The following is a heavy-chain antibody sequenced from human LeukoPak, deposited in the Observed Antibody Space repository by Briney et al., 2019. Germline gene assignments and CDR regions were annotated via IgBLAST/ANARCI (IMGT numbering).Heavy chain of an antibody. V-gene: IGHV1-8*02. D-gene: IGHD5-18*01. CDR2: MNPNSGNT. CDR3: ARGLGRTAMVTRGEVRFDY. Sequence: GASVKVSCKASGYTFTSYGISWVRQAPGQGLEWMGWMNPNSGNTGYAQKFQGRVTMTRNTSISTAYMELSSLRSEDAAVYYCARGLGRTAMVTRGEVRFDYWGQGTLVTVSS. CDR1: GYTFTSYG. J-gene: IGHJ4*02.